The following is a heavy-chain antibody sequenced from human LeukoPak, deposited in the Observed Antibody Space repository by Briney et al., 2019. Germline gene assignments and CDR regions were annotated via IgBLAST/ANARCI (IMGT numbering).Heavy chain of an antibody. J-gene: IGHJ4*02. CDR2: IYTSGGA. CDR1: GDSISTYY. D-gene: IGHD1-1*01. V-gene: IGHV4-4*07. CDR3: ARELQLRV. Sequence: SSETLSLTCIVYGDSISTYYWSWIRQSAGKGLEWIGRIYTSGGAKYSPSLKSRVSISVDETKNQVSLRLTSVTAADTAVYYCARELQLRVWGQGTLVTVSS.